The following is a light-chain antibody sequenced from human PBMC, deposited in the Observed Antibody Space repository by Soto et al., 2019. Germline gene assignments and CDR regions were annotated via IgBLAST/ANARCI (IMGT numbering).Light chain of an antibody. Sequence: EIVLTQSPGTLSLSPGERANLSCRASQSVSSNYLAWYKQKPGQAPRLLIYDASSRATGIPDRFSGSGSGTDFTLTISRLEPEDFAVYYCQRYGSSPLTFGGGTKVEIK. CDR2: DAS. CDR1: QSVSSNY. V-gene: IGKV3-20*01. J-gene: IGKJ4*01. CDR3: QRYGSSPLT.